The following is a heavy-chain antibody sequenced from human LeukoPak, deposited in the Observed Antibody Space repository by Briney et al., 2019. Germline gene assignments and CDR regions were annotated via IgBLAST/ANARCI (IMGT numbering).Heavy chain of an antibody. J-gene: IGHJ5*02. CDR1: GFTFSSYS. CDR3: AKGATSWFDP. D-gene: IGHD5-24*01. CDR2: ISSSSSTI. Sequence: TGGSLRLSCAASGFTFSSYSMNWVRQAPGKGLEWVSYISSSSSTIYYADSVKGRFTISRDNAKNSLYLQMNSLRAEDTAVYYCAKGATSWFDPWGQGTLVTVSS. V-gene: IGHV3-48*01.